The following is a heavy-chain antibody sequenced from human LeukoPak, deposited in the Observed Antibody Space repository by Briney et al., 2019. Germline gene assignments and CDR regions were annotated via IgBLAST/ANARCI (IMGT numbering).Heavy chain of an antibody. CDR2: MNPNSGNT. D-gene: IGHD6-13*01. CDR3: ARAGSSWYHYYYMDV. CDR1: GYTFTSYD. J-gene: IGHJ6*03. Sequence: GASVKVSCKASGYTFTSYDINWVRQATGQGLEWMGWMNPNSGNTGYAQKFQGRVTITRNTSISTAYMELSSLRSEDTAVYYCARAGSSWYHYYYMDVWGKGTTVTVSS. V-gene: IGHV1-8*03.